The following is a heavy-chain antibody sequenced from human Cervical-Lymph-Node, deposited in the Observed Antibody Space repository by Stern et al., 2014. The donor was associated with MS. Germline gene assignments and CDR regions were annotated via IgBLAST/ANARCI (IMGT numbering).Heavy chain of an antibody. J-gene: IGHJ4*02. Sequence: VQLVESGGGLVPPGGSLRLSCAASGFNFNDYAMSWVRQAPGKGLECVSAISGTGGSTYYADSVKGRSTISRDNSKDTLYLQMNSLRAEDSAVYYCAKDLVDDYVWAPYSFDFWGQGALVTVSS. CDR3: AKDLVDDYVWAPYSFDF. CDR1: GFNFNDYA. D-gene: IGHD3-16*01. V-gene: IGHV3-23*04. CDR2: ISGTGGST.